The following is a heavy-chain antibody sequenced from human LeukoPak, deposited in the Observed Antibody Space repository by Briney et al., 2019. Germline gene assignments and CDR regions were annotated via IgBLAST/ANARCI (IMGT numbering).Heavy chain of an antibody. CDR2: IYHSGST. CDR1: GGSISSSNW. CDR3: ARGTYYDFWSGPRGDAFDI. D-gene: IGHD3-3*01. J-gene: IGHJ3*02. V-gene: IGHV4-4*02. Sequence: PSRTLSLTCAVSGGSISSSNWWSWVRQPPGRGLEWIGEIYHSGSTNYNPSLKSRVTISVDTSKNQFSLKLSSVTAADTAVYYCARGTYYDFWSGPRGDAFDIWGQGTMVTVSS.